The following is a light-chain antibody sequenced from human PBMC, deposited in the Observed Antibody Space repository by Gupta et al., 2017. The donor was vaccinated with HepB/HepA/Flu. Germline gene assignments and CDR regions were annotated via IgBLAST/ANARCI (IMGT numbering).Light chain of an antibody. Sequence: DIQMTQSPSSLSASVGDRVTITCRASQSISSYLNWYQQKPGKAPKLLIYAASSLQSGVPSRFSGSGSGTDFTLTISRLQPEDFATYYCQHSDSTPLTFGHGTKVDIK. V-gene: IGKV1-39*01. CDR3: QHSDSTPLT. CDR2: AAS. J-gene: IGKJ3*01. CDR1: QSISSY.